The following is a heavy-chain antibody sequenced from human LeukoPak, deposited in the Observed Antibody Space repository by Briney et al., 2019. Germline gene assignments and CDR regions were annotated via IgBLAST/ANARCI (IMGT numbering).Heavy chain of an antibody. V-gene: IGHV4-39*07. Sequence: SETLSLTCSVSGGSISSSTYYWVWIRQPPGKGLEWIGNIYYSGSTYHSPSLKSRVTISVDTSKDQFSLKMRSVTAADTAVYSCARRLRDEYYFDYWGQGTLVTVSS. CDR3: ARRLRDEYYFDY. CDR2: IYYSGST. J-gene: IGHJ4*02. CDR1: GGSISSSTYY.